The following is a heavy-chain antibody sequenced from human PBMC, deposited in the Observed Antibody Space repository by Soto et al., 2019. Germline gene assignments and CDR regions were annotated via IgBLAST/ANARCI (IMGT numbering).Heavy chain of an antibody. CDR1: GGSISSSSYY. V-gene: IGHV4-39*01. Sequence: QLQLQESGPGLVKPSETLSLTCTVSGGSISSSSYYWGWIRQPPGKGLEWIGSIYYSGSTYYNPSLKSRVTISVDTSKNQFSRKLSSVTAADTAVYYCASGLSPVGDDYWGQGTLVTVSS. CDR3: ASGLSPVGDDY. J-gene: IGHJ4*02. D-gene: IGHD1-26*01. CDR2: IYYSGST.